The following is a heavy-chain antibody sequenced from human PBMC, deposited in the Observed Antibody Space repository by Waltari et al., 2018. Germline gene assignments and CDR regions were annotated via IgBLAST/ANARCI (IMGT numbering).Heavy chain of an antibody. D-gene: IGHD7-27*01. CDR1: GYTFTSYP. V-gene: IGHV1-3*01. CDR2: INAGNGNT. J-gene: IGHJ6*02. Sequence: QVQLVQSGAEVKKPGASVKVSCKASGYTFTSYPMHWVRQAPGQRLEWMGWINAGNGNTKYSQKFQGRVTITRDTSASTAYMELSSLRSEDTAVYYCARAAPLGYYYYYGMDVWGQGTTVTVSS. CDR3: ARAAPLGYYYYYGMDV.